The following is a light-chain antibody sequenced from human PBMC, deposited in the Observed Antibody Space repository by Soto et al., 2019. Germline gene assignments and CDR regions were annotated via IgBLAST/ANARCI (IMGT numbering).Light chain of an antibody. J-gene: IGKJ2*01. CDR3: QQYGSSPYT. CDR2: GAS. V-gene: IGKV3-20*01. CDR1: QSVSSSY. Sequence: EIVLTQSPGTLSLSPGERATLSCRASQSVSSSYLAWHQQKPGQAPRLLIYGASSRATGIPDRFSGSESGTDVTLTISRLEPEDFAVYYCQQYGSSPYTFGQGTRLEIK.